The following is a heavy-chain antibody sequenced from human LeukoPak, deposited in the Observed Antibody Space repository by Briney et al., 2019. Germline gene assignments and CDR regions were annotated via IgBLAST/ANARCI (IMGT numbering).Heavy chain of an antibody. Sequence: PSETLSLTCAVYGGSFSGYYGSWIRQPPGKGLEWIGEINHSGSTNYNPSLKSRVTISVGTSKNQFSLKLSSVTAADTAVYYCARDAVAGTIWGQGTLVTVSS. V-gene: IGHV4-34*01. J-gene: IGHJ4*02. D-gene: IGHD6-19*01. CDR1: GGSFSGYY. CDR2: INHSGST. CDR3: ARDAVAGTI.